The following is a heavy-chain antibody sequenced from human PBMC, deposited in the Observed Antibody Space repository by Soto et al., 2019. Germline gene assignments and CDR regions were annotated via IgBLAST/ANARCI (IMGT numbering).Heavy chain of an antibody. V-gene: IGHV3-23*01. CDR1: GFTFVNFA. J-gene: IGHJ6*01. D-gene: IGHD2-21*01. CDR3: VSAPIASSRYCFGFDV. Sequence: EVQLLESGGGLAQPGGSLRLSCAASGFTFVNFAMIWVRQAPGKGLGWVSSIGGYGTSIYYADSVKGRFTISRDTSKNALYLQMDSLTGEDAAVYYCVSAPIASSRYCFGFDVCGQGTTVTVYS. CDR2: IGGYGTSI.